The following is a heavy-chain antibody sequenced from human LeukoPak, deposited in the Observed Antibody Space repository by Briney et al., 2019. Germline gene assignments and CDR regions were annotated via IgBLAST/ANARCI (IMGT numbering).Heavy chain of an antibody. J-gene: IGHJ5*02. CDR1: GGSISSYY. V-gene: IGHV4-4*07. CDR3: ARHRGLDFWSGYYRVGGDWFDP. D-gene: IGHD3-3*01. Sequence: SETLSLTCTVSGGSISSYYWSWIRQPAGKGLEWIGRIYTSGSTNYNPSLKSRVTMSVDTSKTQFSLKLSSVTAADTAVYYCARHRGLDFWSGYYRVGGDWFDPWGQGTLVTVSS. CDR2: IYTSGST.